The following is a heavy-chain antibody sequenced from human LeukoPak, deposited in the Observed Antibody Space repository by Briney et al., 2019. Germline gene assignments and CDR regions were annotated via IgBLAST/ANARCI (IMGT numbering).Heavy chain of an antibody. CDR3: ASPRIIYSSSSWVGP. CDR1: GFTFSDYY. Sequence: GGSLRLSCAASGFTFSDYYMSWIRQAPGKGLEWVAYISSSGSPIFYIDSVKGRFAISRDNAKNSLYLQLHSLRAEDTAVYYCASPRIIYSSSSWVGPWGQGTLVTVSS. V-gene: IGHV3-11*04. J-gene: IGHJ5*02. D-gene: IGHD6-13*01. CDR2: ISSSGSPI.